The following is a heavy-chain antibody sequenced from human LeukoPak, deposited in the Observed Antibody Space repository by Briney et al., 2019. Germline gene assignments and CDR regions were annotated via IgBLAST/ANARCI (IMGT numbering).Heavy chain of an antibody. D-gene: IGHD3-10*01. V-gene: IGHV1-18*01. CDR2: ISAYNGNT. Sequence: ASVKVSCKASGYTFTSYGISWVRQAPGQGLEWMGWISAYNGNTNYAQKLQGRVTMTTDTSTSTAYMELRSLRSDDTAVYYCARVRCYYGSGGLDYWGQGTLVTVSS. CDR1: GYTFTSYG. CDR3: ARVRCYYGSGGLDY. J-gene: IGHJ4*02.